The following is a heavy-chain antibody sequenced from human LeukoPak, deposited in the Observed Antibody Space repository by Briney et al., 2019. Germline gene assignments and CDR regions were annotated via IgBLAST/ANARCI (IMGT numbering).Heavy chain of an antibody. CDR3: ARPKRDDVGNSFYYYGMDV. V-gene: IGHV4-59*01. CDR2: IYYSGST. CDR1: GGSMSPYY. J-gene: IGHJ6*02. D-gene: IGHD4-23*01. Sequence: PSETLSLTCTVSGGSMSPYYWNWIRQPPGKGLEWVGYIYYSGSTNYNPSLKSRVTISLDTSKNQFSLKLSSVIAADTAVYYCARPKRDDVGNSFYYYGMDVWGQGTTVTVSS.